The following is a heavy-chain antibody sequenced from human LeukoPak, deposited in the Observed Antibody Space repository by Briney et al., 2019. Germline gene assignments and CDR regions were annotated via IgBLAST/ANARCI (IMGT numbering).Heavy chain of an antibody. V-gene: IGHV4-39*01. J-gene: IGHJ5*02. CDR1: GGSISSSSYY. Sequence: SETLSLTCTVSGGSISSSSYYWGWIRQPPGKGLEWIGSIYYSGSTYYNPSLKSRVTISVDTSKNQFSLKLSSVPAADTAVYYCASQRRYCSSTSCYWFDPWGQGTLVTVSS. CDR2: IYYSGST. CDR3: ASQRRYCSSTSCYWFDP. D-gene: IGHD2-2*01.